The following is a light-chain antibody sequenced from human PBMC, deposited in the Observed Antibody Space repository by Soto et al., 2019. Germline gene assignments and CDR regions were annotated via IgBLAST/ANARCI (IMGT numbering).Light chain of an antibody. V-gene: IGKV1-39*01. J-gene: IGKJ1*01. CDR1: QSITYY. CDR2: AAS. Sequence: DIQMTQSLSSLSASVGDRVTITCRASQSITYYLNWYQQKPGKAPNLLIYAASTLQSGVPSRFSGGGSGTDFTLTISSLQPEDFATYYCQQSYSSPWTFGQGTKVEIQ. CDR3: QQSYSSPWT.